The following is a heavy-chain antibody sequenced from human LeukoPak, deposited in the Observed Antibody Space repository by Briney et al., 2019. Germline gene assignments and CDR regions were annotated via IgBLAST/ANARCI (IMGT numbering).Heavy chain of an antibody. D-gene: IGHD6-13*01. CDR3: AKDWGSSSWYGLDY. CDR1: GFTFSSYA. V-gene: IGHV3-23*01. CDR2: ISGSGGST. Sequence: PGGSLRLSCAASGFTFSSYAMSWVRQAPGKGLGWVSAISGSGGSTYYADSVKGRFTISRDNSKNTLYLQMNSLRAEDTAVYYCAKDWGSSSWYGLDYWGQGTLVTVSS. J-gene: IGHJ4*02.